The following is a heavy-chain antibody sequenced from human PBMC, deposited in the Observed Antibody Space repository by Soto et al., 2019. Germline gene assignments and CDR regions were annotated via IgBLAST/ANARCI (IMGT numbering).Heavy chain of an antibody. Sequence: QVQLQESGPGLVRPSQTLSLTCTVSGGSISSSDYYWSWIRQHPGKGPEWIGYFYYTGSTYYNPSLRSRVTISGDTSKNQFSLNLSSVTAADTAVYYCVRESPFSDVWGRGTTVTVS. CDR3: VRESPFSDV. V-gene: IGHV4-31*03. CDR2: FYYTGST. CDR1: GGSISSSDYY. J-gene: IGHJ6*02.